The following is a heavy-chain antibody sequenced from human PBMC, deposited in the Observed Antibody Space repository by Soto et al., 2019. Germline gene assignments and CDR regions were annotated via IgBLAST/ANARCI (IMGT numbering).Heavy chain of an antibody. CDR2: ISYDGSNK. J-gene: IGHJ6*02. CDR1: GFTFSSYG. Sequence: QSGGSLRLSCAAYGFTFSSYGMHWVRQAPGKGLEWVAVISYDGSNKYYADSVKGRFTISRDNSNNTLYLQMNSLRAEDTAVYYCAKNGGVVVVAVAGYYYGMDVWGQGTTVTVSS. CDR3: AKNGGVVVVAVAGYYYGMDV. V-gene: IGHV3-30*18. D-gene: IGHD2-15*01.